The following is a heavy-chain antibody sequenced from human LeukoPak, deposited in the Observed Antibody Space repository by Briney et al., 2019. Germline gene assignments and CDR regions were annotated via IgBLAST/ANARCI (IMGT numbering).Heavy chain of an antibody. CDR3: ARVPDGGNDAFDI. D-gene: IGHD2-8*02. CDR1: GGSISSSSYY. Sequence: SETLSLTCTVSGGSISSSSYYWGWIRQPPGKGLEWIGEINHSGSTNYNPSLKSRVTISVDTSKNQFSLKLSSVTAADTAVYYCARVPDGGNDAFDIWGQGTMVTVSS. CDR2: INHSGST. V-gene: IGHV4-39*07. J-gene: IGHJ3*02.